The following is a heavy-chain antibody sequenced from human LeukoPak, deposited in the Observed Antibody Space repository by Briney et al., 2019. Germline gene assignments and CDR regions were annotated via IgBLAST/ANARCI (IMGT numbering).Heavy chain of an antibody. D-gene: IGHD3-3*02. V-gene: IGHV4-38-2*02. CDR1: AYSISSGYY. CDR2: IYHSGST. CDR3: ARRILSWYFDL. Sequence: SETLSLTCTVSAYSISSGYYWGWIRQPPGQGLEWIGSIYHSGSTYYNPSLKSRVTISVDTSKNQFSLKLSSVTAADTAVYYCARRILSWYFDLWGRGTLVTVSS. J-gene: IGHJ2*01.